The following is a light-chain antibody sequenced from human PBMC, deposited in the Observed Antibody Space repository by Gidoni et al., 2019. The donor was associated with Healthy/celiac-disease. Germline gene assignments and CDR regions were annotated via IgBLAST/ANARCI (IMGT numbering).Light chain of an antibody. CDR3: QQYNSYLYT. J-gene: IGKJ2*01. Sequence: DIQMTQSPSTLSASVGERVTITCRASRSISSWLAWYQQKPGKAPKLLIYKASSLESGVPSSFSGSGSGTEFTLTISSLQPDDFATYYCQQYNSYLYTFGQGTKLEIK. V-gene: IGKV1-5*03. CDR1: RSISSW. CDR2: KAS.